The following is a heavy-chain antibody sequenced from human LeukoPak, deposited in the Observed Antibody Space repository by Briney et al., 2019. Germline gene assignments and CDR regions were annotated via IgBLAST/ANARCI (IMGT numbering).Heavy chain of an antibody. V-gene: IGHV1-8*01. D-gene: IGHD1-26*01. Sequence: ASVKVSCKASGYTFTSYDINWVRQATGQGLEWMGWMNPNSGNTGYAQKFQGRVTMTRNTSISTAYMELSSLRSEDTAVYYCARENSGSHALGYWGQGTLVTVSS. CDR3: ARENSGSHALGY. CDR2: MNPNSGNT. J-gene: IGHJ4*02. CDR1: GYTFTSYD.